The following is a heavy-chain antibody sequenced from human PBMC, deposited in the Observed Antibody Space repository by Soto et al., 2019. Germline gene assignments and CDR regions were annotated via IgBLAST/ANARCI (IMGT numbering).Heavy chain of an antibody. CDR2: ISYDGSNL. CDR3: ARDQLYYNDISGRPLNAFDV. CDR1: GFTFSSYG. V-gene: IGHV3-30*03. Sequence: PGESLKISCAASGFTFSSYGIHWVRQAPGKGLEWVAVISYDGSNLYYADSVKGRFTISRDNAKNSLYLQMNSLRAEDTAVYYCARDQLYYNDISGRPLNAFDVWGQGTMVTVSS. J-gene: IGHJ3*01. D-gene: IGHD3-22*01.